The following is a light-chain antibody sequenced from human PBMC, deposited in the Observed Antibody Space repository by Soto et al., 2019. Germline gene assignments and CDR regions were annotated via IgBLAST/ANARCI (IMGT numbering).Light chain of an antibody. CDR3: SSYTTSSTLI. CDR1: SSDVGGYNY. CDR2: DVS. J-gene: IGLJ2*01. Sequence: QSALTQPASVSGSPGQSITISCSGTSSDVGGYNYVSWYQQHLGKAPKLMVYDVSNRPSGVSNRFSGSKSGNTASLIISGLQAEDEADYYCSSYTTSSTLIFGGGTKLTVL. V-gene: IGLV2-14*01.